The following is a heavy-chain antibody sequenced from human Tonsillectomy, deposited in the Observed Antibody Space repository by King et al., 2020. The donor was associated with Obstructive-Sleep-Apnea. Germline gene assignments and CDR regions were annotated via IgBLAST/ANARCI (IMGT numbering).Heavy chain of an antibody. V-gene: IGHV3-66*01. D-gene: IGHD3-22*01. CDR3: ARDQRYSDSSGYYYYAMDV. Sequence: VQLVESGGGLVQPGGSLRLSCAASGFTVSSNYMSWVRQAPGKGLECVSVFYSGGSTYYADSVKGRFAISRDTSKNTLFLQMNSLRAEDTAVYYCARDQRYSDSSGYYYYAMDVWGQGTTVTVSS. CDR1: GFTVSSNY. J-gene: IGHJ6*02. CDR2: FYSGGST.